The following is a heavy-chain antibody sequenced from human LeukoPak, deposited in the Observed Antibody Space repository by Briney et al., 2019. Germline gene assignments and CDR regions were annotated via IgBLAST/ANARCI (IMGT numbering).Heavy chain of an antibody. Sequence: GGSLRLSCAASGFTFSSYWMNWARQAPGEGLEWVASINHNGNVNYYVDSVKGRFTISRDNAKNSLYPQMSNLRAEDTAVYFCARGGGLDVWGQGATVTVSS. CDR2: INHNGNVN. V-gene: IGHV3-7*03. CDR1: GFTFSSYW. D-gene: IGHD3-16*01. CDR3: ARGGGLDV. J-gene: IGHJ6*02.